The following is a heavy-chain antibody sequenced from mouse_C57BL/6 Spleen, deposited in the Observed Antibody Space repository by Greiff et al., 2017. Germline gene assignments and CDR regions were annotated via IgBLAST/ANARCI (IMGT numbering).Heavy chain of an antibody. CDR2: IDPSDSET. V-gene: IGHV1-52*01. D-gene: IGHD1-2*01. J-gene: IGHJ1*03. CDR3: AREPYGNWYFDV. Sequence: VKLQQPGAELVRPGSSVKLSCKASGYTFTSYWMHWVKQRPIQGLEWIGNIDPSDSETHYNQKFKDKATLTVDKSSSTAYMQLSSLTSEDSAVFYCAREPYGNWYFDVWGTGTTVTVSS. CDR1: GYTFTSYW.